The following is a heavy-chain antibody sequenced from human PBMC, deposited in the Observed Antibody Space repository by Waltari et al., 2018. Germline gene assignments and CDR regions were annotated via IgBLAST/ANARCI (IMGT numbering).Heavy chain of an antibody. CDR3: ARDATLA. CDR1: GSTFTGYY. CDR2: INPNSDGT. D-gene: IGHD2-15*01. V-gene: IGHV1-2*02. Sequence: QAKLVQSGAEVKKPGASVKVSCKASGSTFTGYYMHWVRQAPGQGLEWMGCINPNSDGTNDAQRFQSRVTMTRDTSISTANRELSRLRADDTAVYDCARDATLAWGQGTLVTVSS. J-gene: IGHJ5*02.